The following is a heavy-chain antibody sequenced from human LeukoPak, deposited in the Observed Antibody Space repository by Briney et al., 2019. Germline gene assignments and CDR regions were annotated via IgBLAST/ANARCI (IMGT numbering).Heavy chain of an antibody. D-gene: IGHD6-6*01. J-gene: IGHJ4*02. CDR3: ARVYSSSKRYFDY. V-gene: IGHV3-21*01. Sequence: GGSLRLSCAASGFTFSSYSMNWVRQAPGKGLEWVSSISSSSSYIYYADSVKGRFTISGDNAKNSLYLQMNSLRAKDTAVYYCARVYSSSKRYFDYWGQGTLVTVSS. CDR1: GFTFSSYS. CDR2: ISSSSSYI.